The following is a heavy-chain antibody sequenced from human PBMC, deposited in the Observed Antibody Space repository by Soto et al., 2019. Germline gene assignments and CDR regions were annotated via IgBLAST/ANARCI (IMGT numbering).Heavy chain of an antibody. CDR2: INHSGST. CDR3: ARVVRVTMIVVVTDRGAFDI. Sequence: SETLSLTCAVYGGSFSGYYWSWIRQPPGKGLGWIGEINHSGSTNYNPSLKSRVTISVDTSKNQFSLKLSSVTAADTAVYYCARVVRVTMIVVVTDRGAFDIWGQGTMATVSS. D-gene: IGHD3-22*01. CDR1: GGSFSGYY. J-gene: IGHJ3*02. V-gene: IGHV4-34*01.